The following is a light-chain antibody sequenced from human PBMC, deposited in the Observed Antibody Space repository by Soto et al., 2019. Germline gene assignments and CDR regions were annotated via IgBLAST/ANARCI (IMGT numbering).Light chain of an antibody. CDR1: SSNIGNNY. J-gene: IGLJ1*01. V-gene: IGLV1-51*02. CDR2: ENN. Sequence: QSVLTQPPSVSAAPGQKVTISCSGSSSNIGNNYVSWYQQLPGTAPKLLIYENNKRPSGIPDRFSGSKSGTSATLGITGLQTGDEADYYCGTWDSSLGDVFGTGTKVTVL. CDR3: GTWDSSLGDV.